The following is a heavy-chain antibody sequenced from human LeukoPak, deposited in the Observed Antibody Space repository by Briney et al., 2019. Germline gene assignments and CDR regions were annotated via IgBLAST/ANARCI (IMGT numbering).Heavy chain of an antibody. CDR2: IYYSGKT. Sequence: SETLSLXCTVSGDSINTYYWSWIRQPPGKGLEWIGYIYYSGKTNYNPSLKSRVSMSVDTSKNQFSLKLSSVTTADTAVYYCARGLIGVVVTSRKYFDLWGRGTLVTVSS. D-gene: IGHD2-21*02. J-gene: IGHJ2*01. CDR3: ARGLIGVVVTSRKYFDL. V-gene: IGHV4-59*01. CDR1: GDSINTYY.